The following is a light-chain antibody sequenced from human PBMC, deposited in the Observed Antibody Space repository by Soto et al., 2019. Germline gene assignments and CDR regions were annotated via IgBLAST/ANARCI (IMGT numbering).Light chain of an antibody. J-gene: IGLJ3*02. CDR3: SSYTSSGTVL. V-gene: IGLV2-14*03. CDR1: TSDIGDSKY. Sequence: QSALTQPASVSGSPGQSITISCPGTTSDIGDSKYVSWYQQHPGKAPKLMIYDVSNRPSGVSNRFSGSKSGNTASLTISGLQAEDEADYYCSSYTSSGTVLFGGGTKLTVL. CDR2: DVS.